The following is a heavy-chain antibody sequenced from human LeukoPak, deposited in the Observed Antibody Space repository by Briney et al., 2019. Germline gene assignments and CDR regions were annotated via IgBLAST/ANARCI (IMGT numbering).Heavy chain of an antibody. CDR1: GGSISSGDYY. Sequence: SETLSLTCTVSGGSISSGDYYWSWIRQPPGKGLEWIGSIYYSGSTYYNPSLKSRVTISVDTSKNQFSLKLSSVTAADTAVYYCASDIVVVTATTDYWGQGTLVTVSS. CDR3: ASDIVVVTATTDY. CDR2: IYYSGST. J-gene: IGHJ4*02. D-gene: IGHD2-21*02. V-gene: IGHV4-39*01.